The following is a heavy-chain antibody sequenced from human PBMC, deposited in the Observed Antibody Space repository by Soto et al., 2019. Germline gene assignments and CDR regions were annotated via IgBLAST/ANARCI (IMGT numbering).Heavy chain of an antibody. D-gene: IGHD6-13*01. V-gene: IGHV3-13*01. J-gene: IGHJ5*02. Sequence: GGSLRLSCAAAGFTCSSYDMHWVRQATGKGLEWVSAIGTAGDTYYPGSVKGRFTISRENAKNSLYLQMNSLRAEDTAVYYCARDRGSSSPRTGVNWFDPWGQGTLVTVSS. CDR3: ARDRGSSSPRTGVNWFDP. CDR2: IGTAGDT. CDR1: GFTCSSYD.